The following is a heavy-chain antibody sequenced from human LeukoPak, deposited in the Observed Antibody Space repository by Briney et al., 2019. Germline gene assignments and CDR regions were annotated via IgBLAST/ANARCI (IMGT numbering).Heavy chain of an antibody. D-gene: IGHD4-23*01. V-gene: IGHV3-53*01. Sequence: GGSLRLSCAASGFTFSNAWMNWVRQAPGKGLEWVSGISPSGDITYYADSVKGRFTISRDNSKNTLYLQMNSLRAEDTAVYYCARRAGGYSHPYDYWGQGTLVTVSS. CDR2: ISPSGDIT. CDR3: ARRAGGYSHPYDY. J-gene: IGHJ4*02. CDR1: GFTFSNAW.